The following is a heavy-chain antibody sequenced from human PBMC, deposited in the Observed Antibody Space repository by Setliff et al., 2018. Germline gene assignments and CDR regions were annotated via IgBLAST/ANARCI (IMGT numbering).Heavy chain of an antibody. V-gene: IGHV4-34*01. D-gene: IGHD3-22*01. CDR2: INSSGDT. CDR3: AKAKGHLGYYRLVLNYFRH. CDR1: VGSFQGYY. J-gene: IGHJ1*01. Sequence: SETLSLTCAVYVGSFQGYYWSWIRQSSERGLEWIGEINSSGDTNYNPSLESRVTMSIDPSKNQSSLTLTSVRAADTAVYFCAKAKGHLGYYRLVLNYFRHWGQGTPVTVSS.